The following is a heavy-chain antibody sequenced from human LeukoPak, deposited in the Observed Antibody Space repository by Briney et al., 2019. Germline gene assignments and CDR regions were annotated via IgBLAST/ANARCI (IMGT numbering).Heavy chain of an antibody. CDR2: LSSGGINK. V-gene: IGHV3-30*03. Sequence: PGRSLRLSCAVSGFXFSNYGVHWVRQAPGKGLEWVALLSSGGINKHYADSVKGRFIISRDNSMNTLYLQMNSLRVEDTAVYYCARDHAGSGRAFDNWGQGTLVTVSS. CDR3: ARDHAGSGRAFDN. J-gene: IGHJ4*02. D-gene: IGHD2-15*01. CDR1: GFXFSNYG.